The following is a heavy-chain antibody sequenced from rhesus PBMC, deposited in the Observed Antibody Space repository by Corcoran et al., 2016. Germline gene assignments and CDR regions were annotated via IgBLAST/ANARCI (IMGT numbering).Heavy chain of an antibody. V-gene: IGHV4-122*02. CDR1: GYSISSGYG. J-gene: IGHJ4*01. Sequence: QLQLQESGPGLVKPSETLSLTCAVSGYSISSGYGWSWNPQPPGKGLEWIGYISYSGSTSYSPSLKSRVTISRDTSKNQFSLKLSSVTAADTGVYYCAREGSYPDYWGQGVLVTVSS. D-gene: IGHD1-44*02. CDR3: AREGSYPDY. CDR2: ISYSGST.